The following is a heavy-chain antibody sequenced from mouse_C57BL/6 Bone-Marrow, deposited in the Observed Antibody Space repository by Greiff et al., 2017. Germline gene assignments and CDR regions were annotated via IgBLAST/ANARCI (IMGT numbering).Heavy chain of an antibody. CDR1: GYTFTDYD. CDR3: TWGAYYCDD. Sequence: VKLQQSGAELVRPGASVTLSCKASGYTFTDYDMHWVKLTPVHGLEWIGAIDTETGGTAYNQKFKGKAILTADKSSSTAYMELRSLTSEDSAVYYGTWGAYYCDDWGQGTTLTVST. CDR2: IDTETGGT. V-gene: IGHV1-15*01. J-gene: IGHJ2*01.